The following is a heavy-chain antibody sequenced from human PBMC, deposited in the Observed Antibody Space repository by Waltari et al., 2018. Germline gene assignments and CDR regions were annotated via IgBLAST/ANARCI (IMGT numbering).Heavy chain of an antibody. V-gene: IGHV3-15*01. D-gene: IGHD2-15*01. CDR2: IKSKTDGGTT. Sequence: EVQLVESGGGLVKPGGSLRLSCAAYGFTFSNAWMSWVRQAPGKGLEWVGRIKSKTDGGTTDYAAPVKGRFTISRDDSKNTLYLQMNSLKTEDTAVYYCTTVVVVAATGVDYWGQGTLVTVSS. J-gene: IGHJ4*02. CDR1: GFTFSNAW. CDR3: TTVVVVAATGVDY.